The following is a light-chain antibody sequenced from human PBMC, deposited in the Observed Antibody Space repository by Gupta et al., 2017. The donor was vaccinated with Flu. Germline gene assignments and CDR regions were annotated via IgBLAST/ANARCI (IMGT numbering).Light chain of an antibody. V-gene: IGKV1-5*03. CDR2: KAS. Sequence: DIQMTQSPSTLSASVGNRVTITCRASQSISSWLAWYQQKPGKAPKVLIYKASSLESGVPSRFSGSGSGTEFTLTVSSLQPDDFATYYCQQYRSYSWTFGQWTKVEIK. CDR3: QQYRSYSWT. CDR1: QSISSW. J-gene: IGKJ1*01.